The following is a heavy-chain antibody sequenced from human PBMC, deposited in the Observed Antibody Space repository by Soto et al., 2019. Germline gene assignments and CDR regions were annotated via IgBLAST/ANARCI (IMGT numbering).Heavy chain of an antibody. Sequence: SXTLSLPWSVAGGNISSISYYWSWIRQRPGKGLEWIGSIYYSGSTYYNPSLKSRVTISVDTSKNQFSLKLSSVTAADTAVYYCARRIRTRDSSGDFDYWGQGTLVTVSS. D-gene: IGHD3-22*01. CDR2: IYYSGST. V-gene: IGHV4-39*01. CDR1: GGNISSISYY. J-gene: IGHJ4*02. CDR3: ARRIRTRDSSGDFDY.